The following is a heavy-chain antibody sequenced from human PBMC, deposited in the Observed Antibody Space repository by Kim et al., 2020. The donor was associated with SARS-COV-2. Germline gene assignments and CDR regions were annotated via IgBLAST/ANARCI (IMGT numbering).Heavy chain of an antibody. CDR2: FDPEDGET. Sequence: ASVKVSCKVSGYTLTELSMHWVRQAPGKGLEWMGGFDPEDGETIYAQKFQGRVTMTEDTSTDTAYMELSSLRSEDTAVYYCATGPLLYGGNPAGGWFDPWGQGTLVTVSS. V-gene: IGHV1-24*01. CDR1: GYTLTELS. D-gene: IGHD2-2*02. CDR3: ATGPLLYGGNPAGGWFDP. J-gene: IGHJ5*02.